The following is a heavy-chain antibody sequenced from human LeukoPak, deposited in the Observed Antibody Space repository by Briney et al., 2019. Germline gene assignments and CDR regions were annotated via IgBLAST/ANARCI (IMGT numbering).Heavy chain of an antibody. CDR3: ARGPTDSGTYTPDY. D-gene: IGHD3-10*01. V-gene: IGHV1-46*01. Sequence: ASVKVSCKSSGYIFTSYYMHWVRQAPGQGLEWMGIINPSGGSTNYAQKFQGRVTMTRDTSTSTVYMELSSLRSDDTAAYYCARGPTDSGTYTPDYWGQGTLVTVSS. CDR1: GYIFTSYY. J-gene: IGHJ4*02. CDR2: INPSGGST.